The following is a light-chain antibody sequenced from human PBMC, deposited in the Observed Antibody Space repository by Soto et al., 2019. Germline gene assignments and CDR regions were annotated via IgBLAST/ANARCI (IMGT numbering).Light chain of an antibody. CDR2: DAT. Sequence: DIQMTQSPSSLSASVGDRVTIICRASQNINSYLAWFQQKPGKAPKSLIYDATSLQSGVPSRFRGSGSGTDFSLTISSLQPEDAATYYCQQYERYNPSFGGGTQLEI. J-gene: IGKJ4*01. CDR3: QQYERYNPS. V-gene: IGKV1-16*01. CDR1: QNINSY.